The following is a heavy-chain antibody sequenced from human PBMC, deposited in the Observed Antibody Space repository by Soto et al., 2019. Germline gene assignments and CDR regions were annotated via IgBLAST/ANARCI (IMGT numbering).Heavy chain of an antibody. CDR2: IWYDGSNK. V-gene: IGHV3-33*06. D-gene: IGHD4-17*01. CDR1: GFTFSSYG. J-gene: IGHJ4*02. CDR3: AKNTVTTKMPFDY. Sequence: PGGSLRLSCAASGFTFSSYGMHWVRQAPGKGLEWVAVIWYDGSNKYCADSVKGRFTISRDNSKNTLYLQMNSLRAEDTAVYYCAKNTVTTKMPFDYWGQGTLVTVSS.